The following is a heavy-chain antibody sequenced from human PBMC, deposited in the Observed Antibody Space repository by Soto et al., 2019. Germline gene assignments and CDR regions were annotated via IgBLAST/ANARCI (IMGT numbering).Heavy chain of an antibody. D-gene: IGHD5-18*01. CDR2: ISYDGGNK. Sequence: PGGSLILSCAASGFTFSSYGMHWVRQAPGKGLEWVAVISYDGGNKYYADSVKGRFTISRDNSKNTLYLQMNSLRAEDTAVYYCAKVGYGQKYYYYGMDVWGQGTTVTVSS. J-gene: IGHJ6*02. CDR3: AKVGYGQKYYYYGMDV. CDR1: GFTFSSYG. V-gene: IGHV3-30*18.